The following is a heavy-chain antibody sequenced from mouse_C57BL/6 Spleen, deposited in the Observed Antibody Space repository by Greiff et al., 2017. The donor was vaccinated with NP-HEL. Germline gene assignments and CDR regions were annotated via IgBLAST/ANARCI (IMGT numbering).Heavy chain of an antibody. Sequence: QVQLQQSGAELARPGASVKLSCKASGYTFTSYGISWVKQRTGQGLEWIGEIYPRSGNTYYNEKFKGKATLTADKSSSTAYMELRSLTSEDSAVYFCARGSLITTVVAPYAMDYWGQGTSVTVSS. CDR2: IYPRSGNT. CDR1: GYTFTSYG. CDR3: ARGSLITTVVAPYAMDY. J-gene: IGHJ4*01. D-gene: IGHD1-1*01. V-gene: IGHV1-81*01.